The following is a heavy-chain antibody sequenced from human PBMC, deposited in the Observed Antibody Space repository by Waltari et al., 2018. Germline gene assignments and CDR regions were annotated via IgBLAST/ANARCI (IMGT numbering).Heavy chain of an antibody. CDR1: GYSFTSYW. V-gene: IGHV5-51*03. Sequence: EVQLVQSGAEVKKPGESLKISCKGSGYSFTSYWIGWVRQMPGKGLEWMGIIYPGDSDTRYSPSFQGQVTSSADKSISTAYLQWSSLKASDTAMYYCARRRRTGTFSYYFDYWGQGTLVTVSS. CDR3: ARRRRTGTFSYYFDY. CDR2: IYPGDSDT. D-gene: IGHD1-7*01. J-gene: IGHJ4*02.